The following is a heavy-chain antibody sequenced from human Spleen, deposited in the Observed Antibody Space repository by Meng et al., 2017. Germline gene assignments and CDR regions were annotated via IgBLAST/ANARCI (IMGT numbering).Heavy chain of an antibody. CDR2: IKTSDGWT. V-gene: IGHV1-46*01. Sequence: QERLVQSEPEVKRPVASVTASCTAPSYTFTSDYMHCVRQAPWLGFEWMGIIKTSDGWTFYAQKFQGRVTVTRDTSTSKVYMELSSLTSEDTAVYYCAREAPETFNFDYWGQGTLVTVSS. J-gene: IGHJ4*02. CDR1: SYTFTSDY. CDR3: AREAPETFNFDY.